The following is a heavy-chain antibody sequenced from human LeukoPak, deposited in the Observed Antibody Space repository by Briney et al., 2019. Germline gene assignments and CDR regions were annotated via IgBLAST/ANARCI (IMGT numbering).Heavy chain of an antibody. Sequence: GGSLRLSCAASGFTFSSYSMTWVRQAPGKGLEWVSSISSSSSYIYYADSVKGRFTISRDNAKNSLYLQMNSLRAEDTAVYYCAREWGVGSSYYFDYWGQGTLVTVSS. V-gene: IGHV3-21*01. CDR3: AREWGVGSSYYFDY. CDR2: ISSSSSYI. CDR1: GFTFSSYS. J-gene: IGHJ4*02. D-gene: IGHD3-10*01.